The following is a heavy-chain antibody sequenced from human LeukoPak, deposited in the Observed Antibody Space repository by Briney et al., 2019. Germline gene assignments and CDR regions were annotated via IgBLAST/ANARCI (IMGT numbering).Heavy chain of an antibody. V-gene: IGHV2-70*01. J-gene: IGHJ4*02. CDR1: GFLLSTRGMG. CDR2: IDWDDDK. CDR3: SRIKGQYGDYALYFDY. D-gene: IGHD4-17*01. Sequence: SGPALVKPIQTLTLTCYFSGFLLSTRGMGVSWIRQPPRKALEWLAPIDWDDDKYYSTSMKTRLTITNDTSKTQVVHTMPNMDPVDTATYYCSRIKGQYGDYALYFDYWGQGTLVTVSS.